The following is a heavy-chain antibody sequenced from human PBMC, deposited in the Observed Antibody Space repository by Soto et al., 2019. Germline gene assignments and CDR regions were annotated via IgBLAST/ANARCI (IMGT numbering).Heavy chain of an antibody. J-gene: IGHJ6*02. D-gene: IGHD6-13*01. CDR2: ISSSSYI. CDR1: GFTFSSYS. V-gene: IGHV3-21*01. Sequence: SGGSLRLSXAASGFTFSSYSMNWVRQAPGKGLEWVSSISSSSYIYYADSVKGRFTISRDNAKNSLYLQMNSLRAEDTAVYYCARVGYSSSWYHYYYYYGMDVWGQGTTVTVSS. CDR3: ARVGYSSSWYHYYYYYGMDV.